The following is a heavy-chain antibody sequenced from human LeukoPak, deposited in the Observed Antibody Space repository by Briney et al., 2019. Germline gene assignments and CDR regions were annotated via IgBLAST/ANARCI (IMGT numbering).Heavy chain of an antibody. Sequence: SETLSLTCTVSGDSISSGGHYWSWIRQPAGKGLEWIGRVYSSGTPNYNPSLKSRVTISLDTYKNQFSLKLSSVTAAETAVYYCAREDYDYVWGSYRSNWFDPWGQGTLVTVSS. J-gene: IGHJ5*02. CDR3: AREDYDYVWGSYRSNWFDP. CDR2: VYSSGTP. V-gene: IGHV4-61*02. CDR1: GDSISSGGHY. D-gene: IGHD3-16*02.